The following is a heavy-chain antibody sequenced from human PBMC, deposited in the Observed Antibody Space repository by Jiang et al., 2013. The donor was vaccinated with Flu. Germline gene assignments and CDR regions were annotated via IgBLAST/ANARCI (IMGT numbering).Heavy chain of an antibody. J-gene: IGHJ3*02. CDR1: GSTVSSFT. Sequence: GAEVKKPGSSVKVSCKASGSTVSSFTITWVRQAPGQGLEWVGVIVPIFGTTKYAQKFQGRVTITADESTGTAYMELSSLRPEDTAVYYCAGSVTRADAFNIWGQGTMITVSS. V-gene: IGHV1-69*01. CDR2: IVPIFGTT. CDR3: AGSVTRADAFNI. D-gene: IGHD3-16*02.